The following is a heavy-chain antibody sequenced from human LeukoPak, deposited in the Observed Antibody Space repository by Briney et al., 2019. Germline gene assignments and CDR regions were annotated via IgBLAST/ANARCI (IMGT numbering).Heavy chain of an antibody. Sequence: GGSLRLSCAASGFTVSRNYMSWVRQAPGKGLEWVSVIYTGGSTYYTDSVKGRFTISRDNSKNTLYLQMNSLRGEDTAVYYCARDRSSWGLDCWGQGTLVTVSS. CDR3: ARDRSSWGLDC. V-gene: IGHV3-66*01. D-gene: IGHD7-27*01. J-gene: IGHJ4*02. CDR2: IYTGGST. CDR1: GFTVSRNY.